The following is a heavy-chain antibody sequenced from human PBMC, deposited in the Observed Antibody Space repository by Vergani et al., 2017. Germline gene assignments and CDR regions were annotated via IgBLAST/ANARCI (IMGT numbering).Heavy chain of an antibody. CDR3: AADHTYYDSSGYPRGNWYFDL. CDR1: GFTFSSYA. CDR2: ISGSGGST. D-gene: IGHD3-22*01. J-gene: IGHJ2*01. Sequence: EVQLLESGGGLVQPGGSLRLSCAASGFTFSSYAMSWVRQAPGKGLEWVSAISGSGGSTYYADSVKGRFTISRDNSKNTLYLQMNSLRAEDTAVYYCAADHTYYDSSGYPRGNWYFDLWGRGTLVTVSS. V-gene: IGHV3-23*01.